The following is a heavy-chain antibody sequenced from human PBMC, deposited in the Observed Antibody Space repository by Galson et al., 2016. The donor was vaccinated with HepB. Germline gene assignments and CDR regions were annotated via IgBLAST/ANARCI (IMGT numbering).Heavy chain of an antibody. CDR3: AAGNAVVVD. Sequence: SLRLSCAASGFTFRNYGMHWVCQAPGKGLEWVADIWSDGSNKYYADSVRGRFTISRDNSKNTLYLQMNSLRAEDTAIYYCAAGNAVVVDWGQGTLVTVSS. J-gene: IGHJ1*01. D-gene: IGHD2-15*01. CDR2: IWSDGSNK. CDR1: GFTFRNYG. V-gene: IGHV3-33*01.